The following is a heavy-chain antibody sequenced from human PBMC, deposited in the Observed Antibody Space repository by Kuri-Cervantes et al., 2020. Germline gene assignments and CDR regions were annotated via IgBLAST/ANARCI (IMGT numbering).Heavy chain of an antibody. V-gene: IGHV4-4*02. CDR2: IYHSGST. D-gene: IGHD5-12*01. Sequence: SETLSLTCVVSGDSISSNVWWSWVRQPPGKGLEWIGEIYHSGSTDYNPSLKSRVTISVDTPKNQFSLKLSSVTAADTAFYYCASAYSGRYFDYWGQGVPVTDSS. CDR1: GDSISSNVW. J-gene: IGHJ4*02. CDR3: ASAYSGRYFDY.